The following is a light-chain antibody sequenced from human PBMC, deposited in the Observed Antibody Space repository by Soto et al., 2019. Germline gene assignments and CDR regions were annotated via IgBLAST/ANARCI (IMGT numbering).Light chain of an antibody. J-gene: IGKJ2*01. CDR2: DAS. CDR1: QELRKY. Sequence: DLPITPAPFSLSASLRDRVTHTFQAEQELRKYLNWYQQKTGKAPKPLIYDASNLETGVPSRFSGSGSGTDFTFTISSLQPEDIATYYCQQYDNLSYTFGQGTKLEIK. CDR3: QQYDNLSYT. V-gene: IGKV1-33*01.